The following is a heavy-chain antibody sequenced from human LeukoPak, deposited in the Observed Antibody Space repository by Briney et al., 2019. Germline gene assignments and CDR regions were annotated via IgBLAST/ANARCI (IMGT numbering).Heavy chain of an antibody. Sequence: SVKVSCTASGGTFSSYAISWVRQAPGQGLEWMGGIIPIFGTANYAQKFQGRVTITADESTSTAYMELSSLRSEDTAVYYCAGTGTKTYYYDSSGYYYDWGQGTLVTVSS. J-gene: IGHJ4*02. CDR3: AGTGTKTYYYDSSGYYYD. D-gene: IGHD3-22*01. V-gene: IGHV1-69*01. CDR2: IIPIFGTA. CDR1: GGTFSSYA.